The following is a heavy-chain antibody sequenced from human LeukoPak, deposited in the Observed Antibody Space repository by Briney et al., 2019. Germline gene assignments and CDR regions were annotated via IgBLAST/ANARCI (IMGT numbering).Heavy chain of an antibody. V-gene: IGHV4-34*01. D-gene: IGHD3-3*01. CDR3: ARGGGAAAIFGVVTTNWFDP. Sequence: SETLSLTCTVSGGSISSYYWSWIRQPPGKGLEWIGEINHSGSTNYNPSLKSRVTISVDTSKNQFSLKLSSVTAADTAVYYCARGGGAAAIFGVVTTNWFDPWGQGTLVTVSS. CDR1: GGSISSYY. CDR2: INHSGST. J-gene: IGHJ5*02.